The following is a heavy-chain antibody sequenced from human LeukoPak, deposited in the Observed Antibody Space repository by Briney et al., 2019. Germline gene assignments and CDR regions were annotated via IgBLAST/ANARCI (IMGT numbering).Heavy chain of an antibody. CDR1: GYTFTSYY. J-gene: IGHJ4*02. D-gene: IGHD6-25*01. CDR3: ATQRNEIAAPLPD. Sequence: ASVKVSCKASGYTFTSYYMHWVRQAPGQGLEWMGIINPSGGSTSYAQKFQGRVTMTRDTSTSTVYMELSSLRSEDTAVYYCATQRNEIAAPLPDWGQGTLVTVSS. V-gene: IGHV1-46*01. CDR2: INPSGGST.